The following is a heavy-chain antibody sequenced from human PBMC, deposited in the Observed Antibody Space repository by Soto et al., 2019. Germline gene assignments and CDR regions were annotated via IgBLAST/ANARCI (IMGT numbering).Heavy chain of an antibody. CDR1: GGSISSYY. CDR2: IYYSGST. J-gene: IGHJ4*02. D-gene: IGHD1-26*01. CDR3: ARRYGSAIDY. Sequence: QVQLQESGPGLVKPSETLSLTCTVSGGSISSYYWSWIRQPPGKGLEWIGYIYYSGSTNYNPSLKSRGTISVDTSKNRFSLKLSSVTAADTAVYYCARRYGSAIDYWGQGTLVTVSS. V-gene: IGHV4-59*08.